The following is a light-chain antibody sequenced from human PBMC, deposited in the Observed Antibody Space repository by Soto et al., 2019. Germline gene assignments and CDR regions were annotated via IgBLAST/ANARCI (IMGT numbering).Light chain of an antibody. CDR3: QSFDSSLSGSV. V-gene: IGLV1-40*01. CDR2: GNI. CDR1: NSNVGAGYD. Sequence: QAVVTQPPSASGTPGQRVTISCSGSNSNVGAGYDVHWYQQLPGTAPKLLIYGNINRPSGVPDRFSASKSGTSASLAITGLQAEDEADYYCQSFDSSLSGSVFGGGTQLTVL. J-gene: IGLJ2*01.